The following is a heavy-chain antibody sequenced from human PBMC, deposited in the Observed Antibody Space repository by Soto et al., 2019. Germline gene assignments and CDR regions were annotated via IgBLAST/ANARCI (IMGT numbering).Heavy chain of an antibody. Sequence: SETLSLTCAVYGGSFSGYYWSWIRQPPGKGLEWIGEINHSGSTNYNPSLKSRVTISVDTSKNQFSLKLSSVTAADTAVYYCARERLRNWFYPWGQGTLVTVSS. CDR2: INHSGST. D-gene: IGHD3-16*01. CDR1: GGSFSGYY. V-gene: IGHV4-34*01. CDR3: ARERLRNWFYP. J-gene: IGHJ5*02.